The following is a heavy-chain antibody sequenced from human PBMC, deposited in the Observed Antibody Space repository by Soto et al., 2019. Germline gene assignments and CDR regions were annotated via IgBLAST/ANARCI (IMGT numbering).Heavy chain of an antibody. Sequence: SETLSLTCTVSGDSISNYYWAWIRQPPGKGLEWIGYVHSNGNTHHNPSLKSRVTISMDTSKNQFSLNLNSVTAADTAVYYCARHLRDTSGYDTFDYWGQGTLVTVSS. CDR2: VHSNGNT. J-gene: IGHJ4*02. V-gene: IGHV4-59*08. CDR3: ARHLRDTSGYDTFDY. D-gene: IGHD3-22*01. CDR1: GDSISNYY.